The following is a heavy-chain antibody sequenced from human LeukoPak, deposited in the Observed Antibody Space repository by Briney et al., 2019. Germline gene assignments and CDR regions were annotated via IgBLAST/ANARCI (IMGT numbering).Heavy chain of an antibody. Sequence: SDTLSLTCAVYGGSFSGYYWSWIRQPPGKGLEWIGEINHSGSTNYNPSLKSRVTISVDTSKNQFSLKLSSVTAADTAVYYCARGNPAMVRGVDFDYWGQGTLVTVSS. V-gene: IGHV4-34*01. CDR3: ARGNPAMVRGVDFDY. CDR2: INHSGST. CDR1: GGSFSGYY. J-gene: IGHJ4*02. D-gene: IGHD3-10*01.